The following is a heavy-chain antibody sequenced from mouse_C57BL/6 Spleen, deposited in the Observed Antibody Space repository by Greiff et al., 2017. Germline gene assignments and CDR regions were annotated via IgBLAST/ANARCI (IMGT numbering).Heavy chain of an antibody. D-gene: IGHD1-1*01. V-gene: IGHV1-82*01. CDR2: IYPGDGDT. CDR1: GYAFSSSW. Sequence: QVQLQQSGPELVKPGASVKISCKASGYAFSSSWMNWVKQRPGQGLEWIGRIYPGDGDTNYNGKFKGKATLTADKSSSTAYMQLSSLTSEDSAVYFCARAMTTVAFGDWGQGTTLTVSS. J-gene: IGHJ2*01. CDR3: ARAMTTVAFGD.